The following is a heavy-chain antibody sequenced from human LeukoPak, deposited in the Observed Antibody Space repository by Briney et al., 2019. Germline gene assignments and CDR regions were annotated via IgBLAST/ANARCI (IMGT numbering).Heavy chain of an antibody. CDR3: TTDASTYCSNGVCYTGGNFDY. J-gene: IGHJ4*02. CDR1: GGTFSSYA. V-gene: IGHV1-69*13. D-gene: IGHD2-8*01. CDR2: IIPIFGTA. Sequence: ASVKVSCKASGGTFSSYAISWVRQAPGQGLEWMGGIIPIFGTANYAQKFQGRVTITADESTSTAYMELSSLRSEDTAVYYCTTDASTYCSNGVCYTGGNFDYWGQGTLVTVSS.